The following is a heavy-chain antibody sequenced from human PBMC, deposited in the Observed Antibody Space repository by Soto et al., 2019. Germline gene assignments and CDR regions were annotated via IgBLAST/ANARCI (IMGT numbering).Heavy chain of an antibody. Sequence: SETLSLTCTVSGDSVSSGNYYWTWIRQPPGKGLEWIGSIYSSGTTEYSPPPKSRVAISADTSKNQFSLNLSSVTAADTALYYGAGGEPRLHSWGQGALVTVSS. CDR1: GDSVSSGNYY. CDR2: IYSSGTT. V-gene: IGHV4-61*01. CDR3: AGGEPRLHS. J-gene: IGHJ4*02. D-gene: IGHD2-21*01.